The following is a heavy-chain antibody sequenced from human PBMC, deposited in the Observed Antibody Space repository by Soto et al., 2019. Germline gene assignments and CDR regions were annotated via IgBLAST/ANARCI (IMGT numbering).Heavy chain of an antibody. CDR2: ISGSGGNT. CDR3: AKDPRSGWYNLGWFDS. J-gene: IGHJ5*01. V-gene: IGHV3-23*01. D-gene: IGHD6-19*01. CDR1: GFPFISYA. Sequence: GGSLRLSCATSGFPFISYAMSWVRQAPGRGLEWVSTISGSGGNTYYADAVKGRFTITSDSSKNTVYLQMNSLRVDDTATYYCAKDPRSGWYNLGWFDSWGRGTLVTVSS.